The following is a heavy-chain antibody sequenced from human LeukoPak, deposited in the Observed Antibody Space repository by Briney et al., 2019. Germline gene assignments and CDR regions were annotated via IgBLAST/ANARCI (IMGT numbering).Heavy chain of an antibody. CDR2: ISLSGVT. D-gene: IGHD1-26*01. V-gene: IGHV4-4*02. Sequence: PSETLSLTCGVSGGSISSTNWWSWVRQPPGQGLEWIGEISLSGVTNYNPSLKSRVTMSLDRSKNHLSLTLTSVTAADTAVYYCSRESGAFSPFGCWAQGILVTVSS. J-gene: IGHJ4*02. CDR3: SRESGAFSPFGC. CDR1: GGSISSTNW.